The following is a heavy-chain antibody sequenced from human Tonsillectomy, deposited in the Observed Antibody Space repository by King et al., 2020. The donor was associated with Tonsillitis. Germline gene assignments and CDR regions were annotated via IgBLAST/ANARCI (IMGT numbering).Heavy chain of an antibody. CDR1: GFTFSNYA. Sequence: VQLVESGGGLVQPGGSLRLSCAASGFTFSNYAMSWVRQAPGKGLEWVSTISGSGGGTYYADSVKGRFTISRDNSKNTLYLQLNSLRAEDTAVYYCAKGFIAGYYDSSANPDYFQHWGQGTLVTVSS. J-gene: IGHJ1*01. CDR2: ISGSGGGT. V-gene: IGHV3-23*04. CDR3: AKGFIAGYYDSSANPDYFQH. D-gene: IGHD3-22*01.